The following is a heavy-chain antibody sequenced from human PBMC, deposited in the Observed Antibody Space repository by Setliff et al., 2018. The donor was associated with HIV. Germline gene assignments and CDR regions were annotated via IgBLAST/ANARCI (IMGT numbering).Heavy chain of an antibody. D-gene: IGHD6-19*01. J-gene: IGHJ6*02. CDR2: IYPGDSDS. Sequence: GESLKISCHLSGYSFVDFWIGWVRQMPGKGLEWVGFIYPGDSDSRYSPSFRGQVTISADKSTTTAYLDWASLKASDTAMYYCAKHLSPGSGWYSKARGMDVWGQGTTVTVS. V-gene: IGHV5-51*01. CDR1: GYSFVDFW. CDR3: AKHLSPGSGWYSKARGMDV.